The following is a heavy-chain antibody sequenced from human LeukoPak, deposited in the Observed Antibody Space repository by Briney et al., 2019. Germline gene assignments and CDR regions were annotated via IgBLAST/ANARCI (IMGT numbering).Heavy chain of an antibody. V-gene: IGHV4-59*01. CDR2: IYYSGST. Sequence: SETLSLTCTVSGGSISSYYWSWIRQPPGKGLEWIGYIYYSGSTNYNPSLKSRVTISVDTSKNQFSLKLSSVTAADTAVYYCAKQLGYCSDGSCYFPYWGQGTLVTVSS. D-gene: IGHD2-15*01. CDR3: AKQLGYCSDGSCYFPY. J-gene: IGHJ4*02. CDR1: GGSISSYY.